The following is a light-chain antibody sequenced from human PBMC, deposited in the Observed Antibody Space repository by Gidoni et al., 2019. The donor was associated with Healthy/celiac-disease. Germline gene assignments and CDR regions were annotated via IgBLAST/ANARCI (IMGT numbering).Light chain of an antibody. J-gene: IGKJ2*01. CDR3: MQALQTPYT. V-gene: IGKV2-28*01. Sequence: DIVLTQSPLSLPVTPGEPPSISCRSSQSLLHSNGYNYLDWYLQKPGQSPQLLIYLGSNRASGGPDRFSGSGSGTDFTLKISRVEAEDVGVYYCMQALQTPYTFGQGTKLEIK. CDR1: QSLLHSNGYNY. CDR2: LGS.